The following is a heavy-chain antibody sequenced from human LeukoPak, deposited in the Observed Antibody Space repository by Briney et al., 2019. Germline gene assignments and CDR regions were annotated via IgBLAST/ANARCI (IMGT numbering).Heavy chain of an antibody. V-gene: IGHV3-53*01. D-gene: IGHD6-19*01. Sequence: GGSLRLSCAASEFSVGSNYMTWVRQAPGKGLEWVSPIYSGGSTFYADSVKGRFTISRDNSKNTLYLQMNSLRVDDTAVYYCAKDRYSSGWYVGNWFDPWGQGTLVTVSS. CDR3: AKDRYSSGWYVGNWFDP. CDR2: IYSGGST. CDR1: EFSVGSNY. J-gene: IGHJ5*02.